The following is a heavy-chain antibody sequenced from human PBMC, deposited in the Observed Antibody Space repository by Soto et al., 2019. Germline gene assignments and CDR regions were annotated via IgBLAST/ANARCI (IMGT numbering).Heavy chain of an antibody. J-gene: IGHJ3*02. Sequence: SQTLSLTCTVSGGSISRGDYYWSWIRQHPGKGLEWIGYIYYSGSTYYNPSLKSRVTISVDTSKNQFSLKLSSVTAADTAVYYCARDPRSGYDSSGYYYTGAFDIWGQGTMVT. CDR2: IYYSGST. CDR1: GGSISRGDYY. D-gene: IGHD3-22*01. V-gene: IGHV4-31*03. CDR3: ARDPRSGYDSSGYYYTGAFDI.